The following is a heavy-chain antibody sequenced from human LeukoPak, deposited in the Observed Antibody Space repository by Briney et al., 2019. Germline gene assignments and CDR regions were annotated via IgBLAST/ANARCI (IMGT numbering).Heavy chain of an antibody. V-gene: IGHV3-48*01. J-gene: IGHJ3*02. D-gene: IGHD1-26*01. CDR2: ISSSSTTI. CDR1: GFTFSSYS. Sequence: AGGSLRLSCAASGFTFSSYSMNWVRQAPGKGLEWVSYISSSSTTIYYADSVKGRFTISRDNAKNSPYLQMNSLRVEDTAVYYCARGGSYYNEAFDIWGQGTMVTVSS. CDR3: ARGGSYYNEAFDI.